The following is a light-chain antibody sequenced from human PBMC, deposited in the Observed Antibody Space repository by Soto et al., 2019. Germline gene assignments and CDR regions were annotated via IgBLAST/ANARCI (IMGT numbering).Light chain of an antibody. CDR3: QQYDTSPIT. J-gene: IGKJ5*01. V-gene: IGKV3D-15*02. Sequence: DIVMTQSPATLSVSPGEGATLSCRASQSVGSNLAWYQQKPAQAPRLLIYGASIRATGIPDRFSGSGSGTDFTLTISSLEPEDFALYYCQQYDTSPITFGQGTRLEI. CDR1: QSVGSN. CDR2: GAS.